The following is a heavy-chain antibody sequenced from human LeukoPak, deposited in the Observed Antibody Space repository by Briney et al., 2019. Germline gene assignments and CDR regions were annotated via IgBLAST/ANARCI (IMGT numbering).Heavy chain of an antibody. CDR3: ARDNRAAAGSFDY. Sequence: GRSLRLSCAASGFTFSSYAMHWVRQAPGKGLEWVAVISCDGSNKYYADSVKGRFTISRDNSKNTLYLQMNSLRAEDTAVYYCARDNRAAAGSFDYWGQGTLVTVSS. D-gene: IGHD6-13*01. V-gene: IGHV3-30-3*01. CDR2: ISCDGSNK. CDR1: GFTFSSYA. J-gene: IGHJ4*02.